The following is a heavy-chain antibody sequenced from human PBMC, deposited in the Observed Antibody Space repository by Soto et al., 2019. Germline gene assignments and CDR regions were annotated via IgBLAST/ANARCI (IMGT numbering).Heavy chain of an antibody. V-gene: IGHV4-59*01. J-gene: IGHJ6*02. CDR2: IYYTGST. D-gene: IGHD2-15*01. CDR3: ARALSGVVVVAARDMEV. Sequence: QVQLQESGPGLVKPSETLSLTCSVSGGSISSDYWSWIRQPPGKGLEWIGYIYYTGSTNYNPSLKSRVTISVDTSKNHFSLTLRSVPAADTAVYYCARALSGVVVVAARDMEVWGQGATVTVSS. CDR1: GGSISSDY.